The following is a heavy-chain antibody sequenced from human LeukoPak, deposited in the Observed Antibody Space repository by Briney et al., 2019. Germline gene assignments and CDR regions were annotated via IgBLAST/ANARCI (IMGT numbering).Heavy chain of an antibody. CDR2: MSYDGSKE. V-gene: IGHV3-30*03. CDR1: GFTFSSYG. Sequence: GGSLRLSCAASGFTFSSYGMHWVRQAPGKGLEWVAVMSYDGSKEYYADSVKGRFTISRNNSKNTLYLQMNSLRVEDTAVYYCLVWKHVFDRWGQGTLVTVSS. J-gene: IGHJ5*02. CDR3: LVWKHVFDR. D-gene: IGHD5/OR15-5a*01.